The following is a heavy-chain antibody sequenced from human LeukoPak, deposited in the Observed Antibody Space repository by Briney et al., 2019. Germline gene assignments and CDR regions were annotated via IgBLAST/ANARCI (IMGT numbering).Heavy chain of an antibody. CDR1: GFTFSSYG. CDR3: AKDHRSGSYPYYYYYMDV. CDR2: IRYDGSNK. D-gene: IGHD1-26*01. Sequence: GGSLRLSCAASGFTFSSYGMHWVRQAPGTGLEWVAFIRYDGSNKYYADSVKGRFTISRDNSKNTLYLQMNSLRAEDTAVYYCAKDHRSGSYPYYYYYMDVWGKGTTVTVSS. V-gene: IGHV3-30*02. J-gene: IGHJ6*03.